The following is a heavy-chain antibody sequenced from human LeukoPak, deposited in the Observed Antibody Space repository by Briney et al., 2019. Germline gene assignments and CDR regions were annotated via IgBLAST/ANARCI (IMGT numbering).Heavy chain of an antibody. V-gene: IGHV1-24*01. J-gene: IGHJ4*02. CDR3: ATLRSGRYCSSTGCSQDY. D-gene: IGHD2-2*01. Sequence: ASVKVSCKVSGYTLTELSMHWVRQAPGKGLEWMGGFDPEDGETIYAQKFQGRVTMTEDTSTDTAYMELSSLRSEDTAVYYCATLRSGRYCSSTGCSQDYWGQGTLVTVSS. CDR2: FDPEDGET. CDR1: GYTLTELS.